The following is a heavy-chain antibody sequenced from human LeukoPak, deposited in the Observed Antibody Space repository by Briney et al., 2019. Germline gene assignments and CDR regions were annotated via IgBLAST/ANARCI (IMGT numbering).Heavy chain of an antibody. J-gene: IGHJ4*02. D-gene: IGHD2-15*01. Sequence: SVKVSCKASGYTFTGYYMHWVRQAPGQGLEWMGGIIPIFGTANYAQKFQGRVTITADESTSTAYMELSSLRSEDTAVYYCASQYCSGGSCYPRSFDYWGQGTLVTVSS. CDR3: ASQYCSGGSCYPRSFDY. CDR2: IIPIFGTA. V-gene: IGHV1-69*13. CDR1: GYTFTGYY.